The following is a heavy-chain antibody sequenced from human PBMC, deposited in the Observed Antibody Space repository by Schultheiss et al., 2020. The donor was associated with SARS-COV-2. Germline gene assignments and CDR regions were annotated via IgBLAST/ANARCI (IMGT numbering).Heavy chain of an antibody. J-gene: IGHJ4*02. Sequence: GGSLRLSCAASGFSFRSYWMHWVRQAPGKGLEWVAVISYDGSNKYYADSVKGRFTISRDNAKNSLYLQMNSLRAEDTAVYYCARDPDTYGPIDQWGQGTLVTVSS. V-gene: IGHV3-30*03. D-gene: IGHD5-18*01. CDR2: ISYDGSNK. CDR3: ARDPDTYGPIDQ. CDR1: GFSFRSYW.